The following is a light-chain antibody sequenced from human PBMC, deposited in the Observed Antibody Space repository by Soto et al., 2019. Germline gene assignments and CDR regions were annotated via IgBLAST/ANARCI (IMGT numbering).Light chain of an antibody. CDR3: HQRNNWPWT. J-gene: IGKJ1*01. CDR2: RTS. Sequence: VLTQSVAMTYLSPGERPSLSWMSSQSVSSSYLAWYQQKPGQAPRLLIYRTSTRATGIPDRFSGSGSGTEFTLTISSLEPEDFAVYYCHQRNNWPWTFGQGTKVDIK. V-gene: IGKV3D-20*02. CDR1: QSVSSSY.